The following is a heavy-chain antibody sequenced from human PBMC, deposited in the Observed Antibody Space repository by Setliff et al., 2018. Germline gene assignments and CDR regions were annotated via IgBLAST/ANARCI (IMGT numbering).Heavy chain of an antibody. V-gene: IGHV4-61*09. D-gene: IGHD3-16*01. CDR2: IHTSGST. CDR1: GDSISSGSYY. J-gene: IGHJ5*02. CDR3: ARRTFGSGRFDP. Sequence: PSETLSLPCTVSGDSISSGSYYWSWIRQPAGKGLEWIGQIHTSGSTNYSPSLKSRVTISIATSKNQFSLKLNSVPATDTALYYCARRTFGSGRFDPWGQGTLVTVSS.